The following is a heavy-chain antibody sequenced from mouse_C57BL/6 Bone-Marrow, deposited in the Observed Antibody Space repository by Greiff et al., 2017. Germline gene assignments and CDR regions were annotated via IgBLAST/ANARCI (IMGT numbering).Heavy chain of an antibody. CDR3: AREGYESYSYYFDY. CDR1: GYSFTSYW. J-gene: IGHJ2*01. CDR2: FYPGSGST. Sequence: QVQLQQPGAVLVKPGTSVKMSCKASGYSFTSYWITWVRQRPGQGLEWIGDFYPGSGSTNYNEKFKSKATLTVDTSSSTAYMQLSSLTSEDSAVYYCAREGYESYSYYFDYWGQGTTLTVSS. D-gene: IGHD2-3*01. V-gene: IGHV1-55*01.